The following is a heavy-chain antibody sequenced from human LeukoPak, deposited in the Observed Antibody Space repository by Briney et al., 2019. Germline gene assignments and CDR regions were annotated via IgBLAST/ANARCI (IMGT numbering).Heavy chain of an antibody. CDR1: GFTFTNYP. CDR3: AKDWATVTSSDLDY. D-gene: IGHD4-17*01. CDR2: ISYDGSST. Sequence: GGSLRLSCAASGFTFTNYPMHWVRQAPGKGLEWVAVISYDGSSTYYADSVKGRFTISRDNSKNTLFLQMNSLRAEDTAVYCCAKDWATVTSSDLDYWGQGTLVTVSS. J-gene: IGHJ4*02. V-gene: IGHV3-30*18.